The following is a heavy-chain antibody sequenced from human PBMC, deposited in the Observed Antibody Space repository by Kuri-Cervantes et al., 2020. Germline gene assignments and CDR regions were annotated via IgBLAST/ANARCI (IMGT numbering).Heavy chain of an antibody. CDR2: MNPNSGNT. CDR1: GYTFTSYD. J-gene: IGHJ4*02. CDR3: ARDYGVYSSGRIDY. V-gene: IGHV1-8*01. D-gene: IGHD6-19*01. Sequence: ASVKVSCKASGYTFTSYDINWVRQATGQGLEWMGWMNPNSGNTGYAQKFQGRVTMTRNTSISTAYMELRSLRSDDTAVYYCARDYGVYSSGRIDYWGQGTLVTVSS.